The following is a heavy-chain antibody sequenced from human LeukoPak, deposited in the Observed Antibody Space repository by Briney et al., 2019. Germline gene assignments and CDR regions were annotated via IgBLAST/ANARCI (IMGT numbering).Heavy chain of an antibody. J-gene: IGHJ4*02. CDR1: GYTFTSYD. D-gene: IGHD2-15*01. Sequence: ASVKVSCKASGYTFTSYDINWVRQATGQGLEWMGWMNPDSGNTASAQRFQGRVNMTRNTSISTAYMELSSLRSEDTAVYYCARGPRYCSGGTCYSGTVRGWGQGTLVTVSS. V-gene: IGHV1-8*01. CDR3: ARGPRYCSGGTCYSGTVRG. CDR2: MNPDSGNT.